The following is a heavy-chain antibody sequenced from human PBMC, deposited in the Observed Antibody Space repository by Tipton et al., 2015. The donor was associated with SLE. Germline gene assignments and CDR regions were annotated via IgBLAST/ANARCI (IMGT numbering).Heavy chain of an antibody. CDR3: VVCSPSSCSYFDY. CDR2: IYTDGNT. CDR1: GGSINTYY. Sequence: TLSLTCTVSGGSINTYYWAWVRQPAGKGLGWIGRIYTDGNTKYNPSLESRVSLSVDTSRGQFFLEVRSVTAADTAVYYCVVCSPSSCSYFDYWGQGRLVTVSS. V-gene: IGHV4-4*07. J-gene: IGHJ4*02. D-gene: IGHD2-2*01.